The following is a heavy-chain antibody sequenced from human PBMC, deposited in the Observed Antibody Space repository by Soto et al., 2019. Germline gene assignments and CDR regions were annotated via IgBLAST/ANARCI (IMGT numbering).Heavy chain of an antibody. CDR3: ARDPSLDY. V-gene: IGHV3-33*01. Sequence: GGALRISPAAFGFTFSSFCMHWVRQAPGKGLEWVAVIWYDGSNKYYVDSVKGRFTISRDNSKNTLYLQMNSLRAEDTAVYYCARDPSLDYWGQGTLVTVSS. J-gene: IGHJ4*02. CDR2: IWYDGSNK. CDR1: GFTFSSFC.